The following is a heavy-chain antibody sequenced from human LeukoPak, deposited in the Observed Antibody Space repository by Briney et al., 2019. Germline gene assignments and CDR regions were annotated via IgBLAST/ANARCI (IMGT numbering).Heavy chain of an antibody. Sequence: HPGGSLRLSCAASGFTFSNYAMSWVRQAPGKGLEWVSVISGSGGRTYYADSVRGRFTISRDNSMNTLYLQMNNLRAEDTAVYYCARGGRYPRTTTMWVFSGRREKGGADAFDIWGQGTMVTVSS. CDR2: ISGSGGRT. D-gene: IGHD3-16*02. V-gene: IGHV3-23*01. J-gene: IGHJ3*02. CDR1: GFTFSNYA. CDR3: ARGGRYPRTTTMWVFSGRREKGGADAFDI.